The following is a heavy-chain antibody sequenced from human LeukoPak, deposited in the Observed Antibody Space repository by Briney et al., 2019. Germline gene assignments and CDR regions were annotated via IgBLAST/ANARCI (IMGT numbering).Heavy chain of an antibody. Sequence: GRSLRLSCAASGFTFGDYAMHWVRQAPGKGLEWVSGISWNSAMIGYADSVKGRFTISRDNAKNSLYLQMNSLRVEDTALYYCAKGGYDLDYYLDVWGKGTTVTISS. D-gene: IGHD5-12*01. J-gene: IGHJ6*03. CDR3: AKGGYDLDYYLDV. CDR1: GFTFGDYA. V-gene: IGHV3-9*01. CDR2: ISWNSAMI.